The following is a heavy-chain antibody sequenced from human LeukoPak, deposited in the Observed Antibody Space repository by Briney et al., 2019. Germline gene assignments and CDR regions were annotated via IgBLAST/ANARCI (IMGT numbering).Heavy chain of an antibody. J-gene: IGHJ3*02. CDR3: ATTGATGAFDI. CDR2: IYYSGST. D-gene: IGHD1-26*01. CDR1: GGSFSGYY. V-gene: IGHV4-59*08. Sequence: SETLSLTCAVYGGSFSGYYWSWIRQPPGKGLEWTGYIYYSGSTNYNPSLKSRVTISVDTSKNQFSLKLSSVTAADTAVYYCATTGATGAFDIWGQGTMVTVSS.